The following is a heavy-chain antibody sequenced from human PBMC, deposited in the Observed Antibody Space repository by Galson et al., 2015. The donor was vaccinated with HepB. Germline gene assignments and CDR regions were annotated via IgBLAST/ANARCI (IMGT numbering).Heavy chain of an antibody. CDR2: IYWDDDK. J-gene: IGHJ5*02. D-gene: IGHD3/OR15-3a*01. CDR1: GFSLSTSGVG. V-gene: IGHV2-5*02. Sequence: PALVKPTQTLTLTCTFSGFSLSTSGVGVGWIRQPPGKALEWLALIYWDDDKRYSPSLNSRLTITKDSSKNQVVLTMTNMDPVDTATYYCAYRGLNGLSYGSWGQGTLVTVSS. CDR3: AYRGLNGLSYGS.